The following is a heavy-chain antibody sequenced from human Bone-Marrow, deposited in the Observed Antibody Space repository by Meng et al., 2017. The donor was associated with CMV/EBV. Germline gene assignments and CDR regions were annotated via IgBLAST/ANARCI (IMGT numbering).Heavy chain of an antibody. CDR2: INHSGST. Sequence: SETLSLTCAVYGGSFSGYYWSWIRQPPGKGLEWIGEINHSGSTNYNPSLKSRVTISVDTSKNQFSLKLSSVTAADTAVYYCARRWNTGDYNYYGMDVWGQGTTVTASS. J-gene: IGHJ6*02. D-gene: IGHD1/OR15-1a*01. CDR1: GGSFSGYY. V-gene: IGHV4-34*01. CDR3: ARRWNTGDYNYYGMDV.